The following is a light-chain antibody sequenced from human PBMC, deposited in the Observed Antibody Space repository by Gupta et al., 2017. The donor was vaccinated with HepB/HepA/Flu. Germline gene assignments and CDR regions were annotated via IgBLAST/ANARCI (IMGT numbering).Light chain of an antibody. V-gene: IGLV1-40*01. Sequence: QSVLTQPPSVSGAPGPRVTISCTGSSPNNGTAYDVQWYQHQPETAPTRLIYGNSARTSGAPDRFSGSKSVTAATLAITGLQAEDEADYFCQSYDISRNIVVFGGGTRLTVL. CDR1: SPNNGTAYD. CDR3: QSYDISRNIVV. CDR2: GNS. J-gene: IGLJ2*01.